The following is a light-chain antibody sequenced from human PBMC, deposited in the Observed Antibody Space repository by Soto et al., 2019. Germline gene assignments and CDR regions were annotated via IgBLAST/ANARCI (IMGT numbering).Light chain of an antibody. CDR1: QSVITN. Sequence: EIVMAQSPATVAVSPWEIITLSFRASQSVITNLAWYQQKPGQAPRLLIYGASTRAAIIPARFSGSGSGTEFTLTISSLQSEDFAVYYCQQYNKWPRTFGQGTKVDNK. J-gene: IGKJ1*01. V-gene: IGKV3-15*01. CDR2: GAS. CDR3: QQYNKWPRT.